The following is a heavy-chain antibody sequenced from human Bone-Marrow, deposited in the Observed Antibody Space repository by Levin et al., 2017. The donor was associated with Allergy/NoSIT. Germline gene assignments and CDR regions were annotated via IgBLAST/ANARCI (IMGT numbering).Heavy chain of an antibody. CDR3: ARDHGDSSDAFAI. Sequence: TSETLSLTCSVSGGSVRGENYYWSWIRQPPGKRLEWIGYISYSGSTTYSPSLESRVTISLGASENQFSLRLSSLTAADTAVYYCARDHGDSSDAFAIWGQGTMVTVSS. J-gene: IGHJ3*02. CDR2: ISYSGST. D-gene: IGHD4-17*01. V-gene: IGHV4-61*01. CDR1: GGSVRGENYY.